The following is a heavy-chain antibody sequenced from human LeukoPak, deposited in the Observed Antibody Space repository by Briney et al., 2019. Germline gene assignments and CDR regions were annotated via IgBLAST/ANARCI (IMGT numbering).Heavy chain of an antibody. V-gene: IGHV1-2*02. CDR2: INPNSGGT. J-gene: IGHJ4*02. D-gene: IGHD2-21*01. CDR1: GYTFTGYY. Sequence: GASVKVSCKASGYTFTGYYMHWVRQAPGQGLEWMGWINPNSGGTNYAQKFQGRVTMTRDTSISTAYMELSRLRSDDTAVYYCARGAYCGGDCHPSTRSFDYWGQGTLVTVSS. CDR3: ARGAYCGGDCHPSTRSFDY.